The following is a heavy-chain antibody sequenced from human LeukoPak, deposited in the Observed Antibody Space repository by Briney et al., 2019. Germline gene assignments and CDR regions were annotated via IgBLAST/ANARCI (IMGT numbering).Heavy chain of an antibody. D-gene: IGHD3-10*01. J-gene: IGHJ4*02. V-gene: IGHV1-8*02. Sequence: WASVKVSCKASGYTFTGYYMHWVRQAPGQGLEWMGWINPNSGNTGYAQKFQGRVTMTRNTSISTAYMELSSLRSEDTAVYYCARGRFDYGSGTDFDYWGQGTLVTVSS. CDR2: INPNSGNT. CDR1: GYTFTGYY. CDR3: ARGRFDYGSGTDFDY.